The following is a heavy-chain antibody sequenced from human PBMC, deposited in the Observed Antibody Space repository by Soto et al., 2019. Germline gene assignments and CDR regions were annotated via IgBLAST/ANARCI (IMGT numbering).Heavy chain of an antibody. D-gene: IGHD6-6*01. V-gene: IGHV4-34*01. CDR1: GGSFSGYY. CDR3: ARGRGIAARLFYYYYGMDV. CDR2: INHSGST. J-gene: IGHJ6*02. Sequence: QVQLQQWGAGLLKPSETLSLTCAVYGGSFSGYYWSWIRQPPGKGLEWIGEINHSGSTNYNPSLKSRVTTSVDTSKNPFSLQLSSVTAADTAVYYCARGRGIAARLFYYYYGMDVWGQGTTVTVSS.